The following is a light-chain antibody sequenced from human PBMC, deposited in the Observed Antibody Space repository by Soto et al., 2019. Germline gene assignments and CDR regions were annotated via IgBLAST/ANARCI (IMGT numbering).Light chain of an antibody. Sequence: DIQMTHSPSSLSASVGDRVTITCRASQSISTYLNWYQQKPGKAPNLLIFAASSLLSGVPSRFSGSGSGTDFTLTISSLQTEDFATYYCQQTYNTPRTFGQGTKVDIK. CDR3: QQTYNTPRT. V-gene: IGKV1-39*01. CDR2: AAS. CDR1: QSISTY. J-gene: IGKJ1*01.